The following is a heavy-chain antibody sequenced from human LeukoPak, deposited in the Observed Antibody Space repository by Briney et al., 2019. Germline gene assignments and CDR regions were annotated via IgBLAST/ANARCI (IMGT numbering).Heavy chain of an antibody. CDR3: AKSWNYYDSSGDDALDI. CDR2: ISGSGIST. CDR1: GFTFSDYG. J-gene: IGHJ3*02. V-gene: IGHV3-23*01. Sequence: PRGSLRLSCAAAGFTFSDYGMNWVRQAPGKGLEWVSGISGSGISTYYADSVKGRFTISRDNSKNTLYLQMNSLRVEDTAVYYCAKSWNYYDSSGDDALDIWGQGTMVTVSS. D-gene: IGHD3-22*01.